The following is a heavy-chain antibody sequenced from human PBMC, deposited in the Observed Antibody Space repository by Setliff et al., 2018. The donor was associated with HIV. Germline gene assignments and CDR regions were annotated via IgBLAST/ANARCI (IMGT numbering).Heavy chain of an antibody. Sequence: GASVKVSCKASGYMFTDYYIHWVRQAPGQGLEWMGWINPNSDVANYAQKFQGRVTMTRDTSITTAYMELSSLRSEDTAVYYCATDWGMIVVSLEEVDYWGQGTLVTVSS. V-gene: IGHV1-2*02. J-gene: IGHJ4*02. CDR2: INPNSDVA. D-gene: IGHD3-22*01. CDR3: ATDWGMIVVSLEEVDY. CDR1: GYMFTDYY.